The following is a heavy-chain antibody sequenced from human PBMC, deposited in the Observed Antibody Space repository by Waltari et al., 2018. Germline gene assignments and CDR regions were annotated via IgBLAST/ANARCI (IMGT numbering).Heavy chain of an antibody. Sequence: QVQLVESGGGVVQPGGSLRLSCAASGFTFSSYGMHWVRQAPGKGLEWMGGIIPIFGTANYAQKFQGRVTITTDESTSTAYMELSSLRSEDTAVYYCARAASAVNWFDPWGQGTLVTVSS. V-gene: IGHV1-69*01. CDR2: IIPIFGTA. D-gene: IGHD6-25*01. CDR3: ARAASAVNWFDP. J-gene: IGHJ5*02. CDR1: GFTFSSYG.